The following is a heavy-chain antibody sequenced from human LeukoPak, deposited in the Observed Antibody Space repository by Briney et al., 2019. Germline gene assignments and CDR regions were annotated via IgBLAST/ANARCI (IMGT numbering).Heavy chain of an antibody. CDR3: ARDSQYTFDY. Sequence: GGSLRLSCVATGLYRRGYSMRWVRQDAGMGPEWVSYISSTGNTIAYADSVRGRFTISRDNAKNSLYLQMNSLRDDDTAVYYCARDSQYTFDYWGQGALVTESS. CDR1: GLYRRGYS. CDR2: ISSTGNTI. J-gene: IGHJ4*02. D-gene: IGHD5-18*01. V-gene: IGHV3-48*02.